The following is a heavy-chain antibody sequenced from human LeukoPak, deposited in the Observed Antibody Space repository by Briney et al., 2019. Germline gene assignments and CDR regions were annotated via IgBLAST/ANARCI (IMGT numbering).Heavy chain of an antibody. CDR2: INHSGST. CDR3: ARGDYYDSSGYISY. V-gene: IGHV4-34*01. Sequence: SETLSLPCAVYGGSFSGYYWSWIRQPPGKGLEWIGEINHSGSTNYNPSLKSRVTISVDTSKNQFSLKLSSVTAADTAVYYCARGDYYDSSGYISYWGQGTLVTVSS. CDR1: GGSFSGYY. D-gene: IGHD3-22*01. J-gene: IGHJ4*02.